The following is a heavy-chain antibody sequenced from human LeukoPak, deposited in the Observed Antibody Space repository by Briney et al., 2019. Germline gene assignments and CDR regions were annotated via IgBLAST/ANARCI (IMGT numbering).Heavy chain of an antibody. CDR2: ISAYNGNT. D-gene: IGHD3-22*01. V-gene: IGHV1-18*01. CDR1: GYTFTSYG. Sequence: ASVKVSCKASGYTFTSYGISWVRQAPGQGLEWMGWISAYNGNTNYAQKLQGRVTMTTDTSTSTAYMELRSVRSDDTAVYYCARENYDSSGYYGFDYWGQGTLVTVSS. CDR3: ARENYDSSGYYGFDY. J-gene: IGHJ4*02.